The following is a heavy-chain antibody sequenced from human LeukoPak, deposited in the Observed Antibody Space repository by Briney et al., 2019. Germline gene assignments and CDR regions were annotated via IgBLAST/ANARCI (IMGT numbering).Heavy chain of an antibody. D-gene: IGHD3-3*01. V-gene: IGHV3-21*01. CDR3: ARATIFGVVAAFDY. J-gene: IGHJ4*02. CDR2: ISSSSSYI. CDR1: GFTFSSYS. Sequence: GGSLRLSCAASGFTFSSYSMNWVRQAPGKGLEWVSSISSSSSYIYYADSVKGRFTISRDNAKNSLYLQMNSQRAEDTAVYYCARATIFGVVAAFDYWGQGTLVTVSS.